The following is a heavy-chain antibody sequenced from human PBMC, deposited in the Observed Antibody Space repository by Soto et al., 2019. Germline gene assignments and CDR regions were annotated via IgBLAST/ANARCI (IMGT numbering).Heavy chain of an antibody. Sequence: QVQLVQSGAEVKKPGSSVNVSCKTSGGTFGNSAVTWVRQAPGQGLEWLGGIVPMFGTANYAQKFQGRATITADESTITAYMELNSLNTTDTAVYYCARDGDPQSAFWSGPLGGGRFDPWGQGTLVTVSS. D-gene: IGHD3-3*01. CDR1: GGTFGNSA. CDR2: IVPMFGTA. V-gene: IGHV1-69*12. CDR3: ARDGDPQSAFWSGPLGGGRFDP. J-gene: IGHJ5*02.